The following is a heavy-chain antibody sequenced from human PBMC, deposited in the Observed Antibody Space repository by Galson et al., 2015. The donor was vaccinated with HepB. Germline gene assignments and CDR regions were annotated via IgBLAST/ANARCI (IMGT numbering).Heavy chain of an antibody. V-gene: IGHV1-3*01. Sequence: SVKVSCKASGYTFTSYAMHWVRQAPGQGLEWVGWINAGNGDTKYSQKFQDRVTITRDTSASTAYMELSSLRSEDTALYYCARDRGGTGDFDYWGRGTLVTVSS. CDR2: INAGNGDT. CDR1: GYTFTSYA. D-gene: IGHD1-1*01. CDR3: ARDRGGTGDFDY. J-gene: IGHJ4*02.